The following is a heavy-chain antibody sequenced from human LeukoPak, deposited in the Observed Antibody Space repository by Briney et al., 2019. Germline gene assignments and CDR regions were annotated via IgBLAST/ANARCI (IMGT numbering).Heavy chain of an antibody. J-gene: IGHJ4*02. Sequence: GGSLRLSCAASGFTVSSNYMSWVRQAPGKGLEWVSVIYSGGSTYYADSVKGRFTISRDSSKNTLYLQMNSLRAEDTAVYYCARLGSGYQLGYFDYWGQGTLVTVSS. CDR3: ARLGSGYQLGYFDY. V-gene: IGHV3-66*01. D-gene: IGHD2-2*01. CDR2: IYSGGST. CDR1: GFTVSSNY.